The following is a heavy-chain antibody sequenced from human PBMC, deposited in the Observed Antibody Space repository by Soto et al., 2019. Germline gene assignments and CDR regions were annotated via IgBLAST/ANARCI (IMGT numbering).Heavy chain of an antibody. Sequence: QVQLVESGGGVVQPGRSLRLSCAASGFTFSSYTMHWVRQAPGKGLEWVAVISYDGSNKYYADSVKGRFTISRDNSKNTLYLQMNSLRAEDTPVYYCARVIVGRDAFDIWGQGTMVTVSS. CDR1: GFTFSSYT. J-gene: IGHJ3*02. V-gene: IGHV3-30-3*01. D-gene: IGHD3-16*02. CDR2: ISYDGSNK. CDR3: ARVIVGRDAFDI.